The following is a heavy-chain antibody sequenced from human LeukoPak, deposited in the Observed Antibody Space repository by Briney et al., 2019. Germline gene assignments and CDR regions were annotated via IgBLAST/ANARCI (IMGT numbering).Heavy chain of an antibody. CDR3: AKIVVPAAFYFYGMDV. D-gene: IGHD2-2*01. J-gene: IGHJ6*02. CDR2: ISGNGLKT. V-gene: IGHV3-23*01. CDR1: GFTFSRYY. Sequence: GGSLKLSCAASGFTFSRYYMAWVRQTPGRGLEWVSGISGNGLKTFYADSVKGRFPISRDNSKKTVDLEMNNLRAEDSAIFYCAKIVVPAAFYFYGMDVWGPGTTVTVSS.